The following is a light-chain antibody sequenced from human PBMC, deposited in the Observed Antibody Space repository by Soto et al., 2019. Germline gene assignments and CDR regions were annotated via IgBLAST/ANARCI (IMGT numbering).Light chain of an antibody. J-gene: IGLJ2*01. CDR1: SSDIGGGYD. Sequence: QAVVTQPPSVSGAPGQRVTISCTGSSSDIGGGYDVHWYQHLPGSVPKLRIYGDTNRPSVVPDRFSGSKSGTSASLAITGLQAEDAADYYCQSYDSSLSGHVVFGGGTKLTVL. CDR3: QSYDSSLSGHVV. V-gene: IGLV1-40*01. CDR2: GDT.